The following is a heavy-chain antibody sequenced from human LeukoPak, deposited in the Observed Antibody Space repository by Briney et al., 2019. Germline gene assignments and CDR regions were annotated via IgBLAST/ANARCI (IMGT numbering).Heavy chain of an antibody. D-gene: IGHD2-2*02. CDR3: ACLPAAIPFDY. V-gene: IGHV3-23*01. Sequence: GGSLRLSCTVSGFPFSTYAVSWVRQAPGKGLEWVSTISPNVGATYYADSVKGRFTISRDNSKNTLYLQMDSLRAEDTAVYYCACLPAAIPFDYWGQGTLVTVSS. CDR2: ISPNVGAT. J-gene: IGHJ4*02. CDR1: GFPFSTYA.